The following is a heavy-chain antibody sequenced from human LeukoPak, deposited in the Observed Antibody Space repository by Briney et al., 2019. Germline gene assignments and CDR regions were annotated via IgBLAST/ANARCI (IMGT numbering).Heavy chain of an antibody. J-gene: IGHJ4*02. Sequence: PGGSLRLSCEASGFTFSSYWMTWVRQAPGKGLEWVANIKPDGSEKYNVDSVKGRFTISRDNSKNTLYLQMNSLRAEDTAVYYCAKVMGSGSYYVLDYWGQGTLVTVSS. D-gene: IGHD3-10*01. CDR1: GFTFSSYW. CDR2: IKPDGSEK. V-gene: IGHV3-7*03. CDR3: AKVMGSGSYYVLDY.